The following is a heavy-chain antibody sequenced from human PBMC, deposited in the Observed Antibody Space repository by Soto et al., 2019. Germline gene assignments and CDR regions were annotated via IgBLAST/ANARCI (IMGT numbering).Heavy chain of an antibody. CDR3: TTPWSPRRRGTY. Sequence: KPGGSLRLSCAASGFTFSNAWMSWVRQAPGKGLEWVGRIKSKTDGGTTDYAAPVKGRFTISRDDSKNTLYLQMNSLKTEDTAVYYCTTPWSPRRRGTYWGQGTLVTVSS. D-gene: IGHD3-16*01. J-gene: IGHJ4*02. CDR1: GFTFSNAW. CDR2: IKSKTDGGTT. V-gene: IGHV3-15*01.